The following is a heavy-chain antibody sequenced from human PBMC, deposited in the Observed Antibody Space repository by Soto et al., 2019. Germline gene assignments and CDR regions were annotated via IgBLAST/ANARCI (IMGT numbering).Heavy chain of an antibody. V-gene: IGHV4-59*01. J-gene: IGHJ4*02. CDR3: AGAGYSSSSSLDY. CDR1: GGSISSYY. CDR2: IYYSGST. D-gene: IGHD6-6*01. Sequence: SETLSLTCTVSGGSISSYYWSWIRQPPGKGLEWIGYIYYSGSTNYNPSLKSRVTISVDTSKNQFSLKLSSVTAADAAVYYCAGAGYSSSSSLDYWGQGTLVAVSS.